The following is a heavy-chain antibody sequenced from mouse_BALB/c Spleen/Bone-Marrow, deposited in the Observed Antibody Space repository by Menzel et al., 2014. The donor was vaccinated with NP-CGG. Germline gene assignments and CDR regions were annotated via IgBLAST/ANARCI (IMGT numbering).Heavy chain of an antibody. CDR2: IWAGGST. D-gene: IGHD1-1*01. V-gene: IGHV2-9*02. J-gene: IGHJ4*01. Sequence: VHLVESGPGLVAPSQSLSITCTVSGFSLTSYGVHWVRQPPGKGLEWLGVIWAGGSTNYNSALMSRLSISKDNSKSQVFLKMNSLQTDDTAMYYCARGYYYGSTYYYAMDYWGQGTSVTVSS. CDR3: ARGYYYGSTYYYAMDY. CDR1: GFSLTSYG.